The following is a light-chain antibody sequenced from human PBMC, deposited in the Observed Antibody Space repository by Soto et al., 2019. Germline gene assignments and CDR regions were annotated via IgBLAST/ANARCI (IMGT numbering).Light chain of an antibody. V-gene: IGLV2-23*01. CDR3: CSHAGGDTYV. CDR2: EGF. Sequence: QSALTQPASVSGSPGQSITISCTGTSSDVGSGNVVSWYQHYPGKAPQLMIYEGFNWPSGVSSRFSGSRSGNTASLTISGLQAEDEADYYCCSHAGGDTYVFGTGTKVTVL. CDR1: SSDVGSGNV. J-gene: IGLJ1*01.